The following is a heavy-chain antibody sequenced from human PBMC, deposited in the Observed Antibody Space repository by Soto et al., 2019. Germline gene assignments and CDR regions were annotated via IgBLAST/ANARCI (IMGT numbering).Heavy chain of an antibody. J-gene: IGHJ6*02. CDR1: GGSISSSNW. CDR2: IYHSGST. Sequence: QVQLQESGPGLVKPSGTLSLTCAVSGGSISSSNWWSWVRQPPGKGLEWIGEIYHSGSTNYNPSLKSRVTISVDKSKNQFSLKLSSVTAADTAVYYCARDSHSGILYTYYYGMDVWGQGTTVTVSS. D-gene: IGHD2-8*01. CDR3: ARDSHSGILYTYYYGMDV. V-gene: IGHV4-4*02.